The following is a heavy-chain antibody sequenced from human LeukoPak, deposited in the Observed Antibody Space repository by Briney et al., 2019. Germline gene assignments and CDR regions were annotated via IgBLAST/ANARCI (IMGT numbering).Heavy chain of an antibody. Sequence: ASVKVSCKASGYTFINYYMHWVRQAPGQGLEWMGIINPSAGSTTYAQNFQGRVTMARDTSTNTVYMELNSLRSDDTAVYYCARQRDSNWFDPWGQGTPVTVSS. CDR3: ARQRDSNWFDP. J-gene: IGHJ5*02. V-gene: IGHV1-46*01. D-gene: IGHD4-11*01. CDR1: GYTFINYY. CDR2: INPSAGST.